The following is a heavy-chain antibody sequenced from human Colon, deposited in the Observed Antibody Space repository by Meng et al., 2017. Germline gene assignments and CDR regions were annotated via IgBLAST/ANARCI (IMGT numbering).Heavy chain of an antibody. V-gene: IGHV4-4*07. CDR2: IYSSGST. Sequence: QGEVQESGPGFVKSSETLTLPCTLTGGTINSYYWNWIRHSAGKGLEWLGRIYSSGSTDYNPSLKSRISLSVDVSKKQFTLNLRSVTAADTAVYYCARGVAGGLGIHFDYWGQGTLVTVSS. CDR3: ARGVAGGLGIHFDY. J-gene: IGHJ4*02. D-gene: IGHD3-16*01. CDR1: GGTINSYY.